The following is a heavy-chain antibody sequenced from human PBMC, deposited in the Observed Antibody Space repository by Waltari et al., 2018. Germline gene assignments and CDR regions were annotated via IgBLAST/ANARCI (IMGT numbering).Heavy chain of an antibody. CDR3: ARGGGQWLASFDY. CDR1: GFTFSSYG. J-gene: IGHJ4*02. V-gene: IGHV3-33*01. Sequence: QVQLVESGGGVVQPGRSLRLSCAAAGFTFSSYGMPWVRRAPGKGLEWVAVIWYDGSNKYYADSVKGRFTISRDNSKNTLYLQMNSLRAEDTAVYYCARGGGQWLASFDYWGQGTLVTVSS. D-gene: IGHD6-19*01. CDR2: IWYDGSNK.